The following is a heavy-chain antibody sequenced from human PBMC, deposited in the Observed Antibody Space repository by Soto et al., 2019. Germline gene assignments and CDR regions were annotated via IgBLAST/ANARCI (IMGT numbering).Heavy chain of an antibody. Sequence: ESGPVLVKPTETLTLTCTVSGFSLSHARMGVSWIRQPPGKALEWLAHIFSNDEKSYSTSLKSRLTISKDTSKSQVVLTMTNMDPVDTATYYCARIRRDFWSGQTRYYFDYWGQGTLVTVSS. V-gene: IGHV2-26*01. CDR3: ARIRRDFWSGQTRYYFDY. CDR2: IFSNDEK. J-gene: IGHJ4*02. D-gene: IGHD3-3*01. CDR1: GFSLSHARMG.